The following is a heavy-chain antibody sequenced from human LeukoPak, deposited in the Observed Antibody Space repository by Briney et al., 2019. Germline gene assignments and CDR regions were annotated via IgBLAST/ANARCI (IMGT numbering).Heavy chain of an antibody. D-gene: IGHD2-2*02. CDR1: GYSISSGYY. CDR2: IYHSGST. V-gene: IGHV4-38-2*01. CDR3: ARHRSSTSCYTGLDY. J-gene: IGHJ4*02. Sequence: SETLSLTCGVSGYSISSGYYWGWIRQPTGKGLEWIGSIYHSGSTYYNPSLKSRVTISVDTFKNQFSLKLRTVTAADTAVYYCARHRSSTSCYTGLDYWGQGTLVTVSS.